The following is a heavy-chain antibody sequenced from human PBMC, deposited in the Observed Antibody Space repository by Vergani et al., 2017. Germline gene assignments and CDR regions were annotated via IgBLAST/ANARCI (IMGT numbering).Heavy chain of an antibody. D-gene: IGHD1-26*01. CDR2: IYYSGST. V-gene: IGHV4-61*01. CDR3: ARSSGSYQGWFDP. Sequence: QVQLQESGPGLVKPSETLSLTCTVSGGSVSSGSYYWSWIRQPPGKGREWIGYIYYSGSTNYNPSLKSRVTISVDTSKTQFSLKLSSVTAADTAVYYFARSSGSYQGWFDPWGQGTLVTVSS. CDR1: GGSVSSGSYY. J-gene: IGHJ5*02.